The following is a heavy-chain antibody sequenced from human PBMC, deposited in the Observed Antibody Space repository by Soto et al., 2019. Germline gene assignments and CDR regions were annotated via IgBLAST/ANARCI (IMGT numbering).Heavy chain of an antibody. CDR1: GFIFENIC. CDR2: ISGSGLKR. J-gene: IGHJ5*02. CDR3: ANNYGVELVPLATVDWLDP. Sequence: GGSLILSCADSGFIFENICMRWGRQAPGKGVEWIYSISGSGLKRYSADYAKGRFTISGEDSKSTVYLQLNSLSAEDTAVHHCANNYGVELVPLATVDWLDPLGQGSVVTAYS. D-gene: IGHD4-17*01. V-gene: IGHV3-23*01.